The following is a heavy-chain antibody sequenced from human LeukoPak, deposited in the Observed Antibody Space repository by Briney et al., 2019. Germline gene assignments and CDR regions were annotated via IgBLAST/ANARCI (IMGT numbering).Heavy chain of an antibody. D-gene: IGHD3-22*01. CDR2: IKQDGSEK. CDR1: GFTFSSYW. Sequence: GGSLRLSCAASGFTFSSYWMSWVHQAPGKGLEWVANIKQDGSEKYYVDSVKGRFTISRDNAKNSLYLQMNSLRAEDTAVYYCARTYDSSGYYPYYWGQGTLVTVSS. J-gene: IGHJ4*02. V-gene: IGHV3-7*01. CDR3: ARTYDSSGYYPYY.